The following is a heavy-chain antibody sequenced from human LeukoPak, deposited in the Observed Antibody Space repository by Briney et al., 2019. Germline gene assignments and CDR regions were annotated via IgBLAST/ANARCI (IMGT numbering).Heavy chain of an antibody. CDR2: IYTSGST. D-gene: IGHD3-3*01. CDR1: GLSLSSCSYY. V-gene: IGHV4-61*02. Sequence: TLSLPCTVCGLSLSSCSYYWSWIRQPGGEGLECFAGIYTSGSTNYNPSLKSRVTISVDTSKNKFFLKLSSVTAADTAVYYCARGRFLEWLPSYFDYWGQGTLVTVSS. J-gene: IGHJ4*02. CDR3: ARGRFLEWLPSYFDY.